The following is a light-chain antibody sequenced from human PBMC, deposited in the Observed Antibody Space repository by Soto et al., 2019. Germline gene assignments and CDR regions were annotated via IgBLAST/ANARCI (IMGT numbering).Light chain of an antibody. CDR2: DAS. CDR1: QTVNTW. Sequence: DIQLTHSPSTLSASVGERVTITCRASQTVNTWLAWYQHKPGKAPKLLIYDASVLETGVPSRFSGFSSGTEFTLTISSLQPDDFATYFCQQYNSYSPEGLTFGGGTKVDIK. V-gene: IGKV1-5*01. CDR3: QQYNSYSPEGLT. J-gene: IGKJ4*01.